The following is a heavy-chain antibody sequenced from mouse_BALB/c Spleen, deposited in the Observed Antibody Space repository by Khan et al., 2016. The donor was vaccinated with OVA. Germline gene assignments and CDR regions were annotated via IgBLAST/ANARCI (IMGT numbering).Heavy chain of an antibody. CDR3: ARVNSGNRNYVEY. J-gene: IGHJ2*01. D-gene: IGHD1-1*01. CDR1: GYTFSSYW. CDR2: ILPGSGST. V-gene: IGHV1-9*01. Sequence: QVQLQQSGADLMKPGASVKISCKVAGYTFSSYWIEWIKQRPGHGLEWIGEILPGSGSTNCNEKLKGKATFTADTSYNTAYLQLSSLTTEDSTVYYCARVNSGNRNYVEYWGQGTTLTVSS.